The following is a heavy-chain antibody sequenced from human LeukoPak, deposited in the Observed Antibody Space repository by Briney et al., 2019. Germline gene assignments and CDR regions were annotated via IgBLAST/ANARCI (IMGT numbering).Heavy chain of an antibody. CDR1: GFTVSSNY. J-gene: IGHJ4*02. Sequence: PGGSLRLSFAASGFTVSSNYMSWVRQAPGKGLEWVSVIYSGGSTYYADSVKGRFTISRDNSKNTLYLQMNSLRAEDTAVYYCARGYYDSSGYLAGFDYWGQGTLVTVSS. D-gene: IGHD3-22*01. V-gene: IGHV3-53*01. CDR3: ARGYYDSSGYLAGFDY. CDR2: IYSGGST.